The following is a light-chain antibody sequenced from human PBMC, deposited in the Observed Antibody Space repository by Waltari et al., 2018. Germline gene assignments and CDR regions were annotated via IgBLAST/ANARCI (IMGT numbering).Light chain of an antibody. CDR3: SSFTRSASYV. CDR1: SSDVGGYNH. V-gene: IGLV2-14*01. Sequence: QSALTQPASVSGSPGQSITISCTGTSSDVGGYNHVSWYQQNPGKVPKLMIPAVSNRPSWISNRFSGSKSGNTASLTSSGLQTEDEADYYCSSFTRSASYVFGTGTKVTVL. CDR2: AVS. J-gene: IGLJ1*01.